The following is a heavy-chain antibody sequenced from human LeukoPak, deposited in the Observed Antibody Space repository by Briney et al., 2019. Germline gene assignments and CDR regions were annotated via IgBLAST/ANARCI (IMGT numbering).Heavy chain of an antibody. Sequence: GGSLRLSCAASGFTFSSYSMNWVRQAPGKGLEWVSSISSSSSYIYYADSVKGRFTISRDNAKNSLYLQMNSLRAEDTAVYYCARGVKDGDPEYFDLWGRGTLVTVSS. CDR2: ISSSSSYI. J-gene: IGHJ2*01. D-gene: IGHD4-17*01. CDR3: ARGVKDGDPEYFDL. CDR1: GFTFSSYS. V-gene: IGHV3-21*01.